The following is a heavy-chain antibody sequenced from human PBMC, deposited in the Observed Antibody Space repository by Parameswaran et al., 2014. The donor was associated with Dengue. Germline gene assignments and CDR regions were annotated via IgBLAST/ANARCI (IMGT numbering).Heavy chain of an antibody. CDR2: IIPIFGTA. D-gene: IGHD6-19*01. CDR3: ARVSGWGSRPLYYYGMDV. V-gene: IGHV1-69*01. J-gene: IGHJ6*02. Sequence: SWVRQAPGQGLEWMGGIIPIFGTANYAQKFQGRVTITADESTSTAYMELSSLRSEDTAVYYCARVSGWGSRPLYYYGMDVWGQGTTVTVSS.